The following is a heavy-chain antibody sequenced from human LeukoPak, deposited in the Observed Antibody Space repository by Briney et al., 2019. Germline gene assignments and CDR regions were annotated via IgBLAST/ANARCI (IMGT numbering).Heavy chain of an antibody. V-gene: IGHV3-21*01. Sequence: PGGSLRLSCAGSGFTFSSYSMNWVRQAPGKGLEWVSSISSSSSYIYYADSVKGRFTISRDNAKNSLYLQMNSLRAEDTAVYYCARVGGGYCSGGSCSYYYYYGMDVWGQGTTVTVSS. CDR1: GFTFSSYS. CDR3: ARVGGGYCSGGSCSYYYYYGMDV. D-gene: IGHD2-15*01. CDR2: ISSSSSYI. J-gene: IGHJ6*02.